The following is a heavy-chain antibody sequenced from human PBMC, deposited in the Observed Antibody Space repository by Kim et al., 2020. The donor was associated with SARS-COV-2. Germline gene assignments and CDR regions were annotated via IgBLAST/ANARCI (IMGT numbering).Heavy chain of an antibody. Sequence: GGSLRLSCAASGFTFSSYEMNWVRQAPGKGLEWVSYISSSGSTIYYADSVKGRFTISRDNAKNSLYLQMNSLRAEDTAVYYCARVLRGLQWLPHYYGMDVWGQGTTVTVSS. CDR3: ARVLRGLQWLPHYYGMDV. CDR2: ISSSGSTI. D-gene: IGHD6-19*01. V-gene: IGHV3-48*03. CDR1: GFTFSSYE. J-gene: IGHJ6*02.